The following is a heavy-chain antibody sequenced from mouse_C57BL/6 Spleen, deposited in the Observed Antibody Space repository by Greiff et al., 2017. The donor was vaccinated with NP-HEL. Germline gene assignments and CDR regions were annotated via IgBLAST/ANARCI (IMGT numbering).Heavy chain of an antibody. CDR2: INYDGSST. D-gene: IGHD2-1*01. V-gene: IGHV5-16*01. J-gene: IGHJ3*01. Sequence: EVKVVESEGGLVQPGSSMKLSCTASGFTFSDYYMAWVRQVPEKGLEWVANINYDGSSTYYLDSLKSRFIISRDNAKNILYLQMSSLKSEDTATYYCAREDYGTLAYWGQGTLVTVSA. CDR3: AREDYGTLAY. CDR1: GFTFSDYY.